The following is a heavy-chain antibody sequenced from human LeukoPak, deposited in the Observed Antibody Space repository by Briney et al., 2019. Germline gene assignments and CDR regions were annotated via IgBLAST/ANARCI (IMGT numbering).Heavy chain of an antibody. J-gene: IGHJ4*02. V-gene: IGHV3-23*01. CDR2: LSGRGSNT. CDR1: GFNFSTYA. D-gene: IGHD1-26*01. Sequence: GGSLRLSCAASGFNFSTYAMSWVRQAPAKGLEWVSALSGRGSNTYYADSVKGRFTISRDNSKNTLYLQMNSLRAEDTAVYYCAKDSQSGSPSGGQIDYWGQGTLVTVSS. CDR3: AKDSQSGSPSGGQIDY.